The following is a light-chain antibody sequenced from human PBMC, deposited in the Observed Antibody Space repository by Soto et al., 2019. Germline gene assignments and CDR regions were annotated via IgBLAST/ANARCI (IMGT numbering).Light chain of an antibody. CDR2: GAS. CDR3: QQYSDSPLT. CDR1: QTVRTNY. V-gene: IGKV3-20*01. Sequence: EIVLTQSPGTLSLSPGERATLSCRASQTVRTNYLAWFQHKPGQAPRLLIYGASSRATGIPDRFSGSGSGTDFTLTINXLEPEDFAVYFCQQYSDSPLTFGGGTKVEIK. J-gene: IGKJ4*01.